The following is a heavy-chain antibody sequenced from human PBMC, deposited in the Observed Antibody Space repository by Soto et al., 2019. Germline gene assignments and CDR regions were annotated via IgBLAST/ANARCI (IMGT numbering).Heavy chain of an antibody. V-gene: IGHV3-64D*08. CDR2: ISSNGGST. D-gene: IGHD6-6*01. CDR1: GFTFSSYA. J-gene: IGHJ6*02. CDR3: VNSYSSSSLNYYYYGMDV. Sequence: PGGSLRLSCSASGFTFSSYAMHWVRQAPGKGLEYVSAISSNGGSTYYADSVKGRFTISRDNSKNTLYLQMSSLRAEDTTVYYCVNSYSSSSLNYYYYGMDVWGQGTTVTVSS.